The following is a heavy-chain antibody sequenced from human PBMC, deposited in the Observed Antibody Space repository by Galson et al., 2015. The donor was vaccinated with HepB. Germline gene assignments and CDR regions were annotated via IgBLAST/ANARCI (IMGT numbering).Heavy chain of an antibody. CDR2: IYRDGRT. CDR1: GVTVSSPS. CDR3: ARILVTGTGEFDS. J-gene: IGHJ5*01. Sequence: SLRLSCAASGVTVSSPSMTCVRQAPGKGLEWVSVIYRDGRTYYGDSVKGRFTISRDNSKNAVSLQMSNLRVDDTAVYYCARILVTGTGEFDSWGQGTLVTVSS. V-gene: IGHV3-53*01. D-gene: IGHD3-22*01.